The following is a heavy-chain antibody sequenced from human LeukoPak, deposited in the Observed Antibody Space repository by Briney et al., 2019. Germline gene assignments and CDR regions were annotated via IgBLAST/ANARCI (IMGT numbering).Heavy chain of an antibody. Sequence: SETLSLTCTVSGGSISIYYWNWIRQPAGKGLEWIGRIYTNENTFFNPSLKSRVTMSVDTSKNQFSLKLSSVTAADTAVYYCARGGDIAYYFDYWGQGTLVTVSS. CDR2: IYTNENT. J-gene: IGHJ4*02. CDR1: GGSISIYY. V-gene: IGHV4-4*07. D-gene: IGHD2-15*01. CDR3: ARGGDIAYYFDY.